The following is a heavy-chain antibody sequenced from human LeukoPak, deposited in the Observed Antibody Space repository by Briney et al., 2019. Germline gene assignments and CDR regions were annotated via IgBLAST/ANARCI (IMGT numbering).Heavy chain of an antibody. J-gene: IGHJ4*02. CDR3: ARQGLYYDILAGYIRGAFDY. Sequence: PSETLSLTCAVYGGSFSGYYWSWIRQPPGKGLGWIGEINHSGSTNYSPSLKSRVTISLDTSKNQFSPKLSSVTAADTAVYYCARQGLYYDILAGYIRGAFDYWGQGTLVTVSS. CDR2: INHSGST. V-gene: IGHV4-34*01. D-gene: IGHD3-9*01. CDR1: GGSFSGYY.